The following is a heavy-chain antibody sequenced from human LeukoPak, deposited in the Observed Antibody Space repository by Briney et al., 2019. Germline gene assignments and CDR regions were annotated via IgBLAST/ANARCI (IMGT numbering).Heavy chain of an antibody. D-gene: IGHD3-22*01. CDR3: ASDYYDSSGYYYRYAPFDY. CDR2: IISIFGTA. V-gene: IGHV1-69*13. Sequence: SVKVSCTASGGTFSSYAISWVRQAPGHGLEWMGGIISIFGTANYAQKFPGRVTITADESTSTAYMEMSSLRSEDTAVYYCASDYYDSSGYYYRYAPFDYWGQGTLVTVSS. J-gene: IGHJ4*02. CDR1: GGTFSSYA.